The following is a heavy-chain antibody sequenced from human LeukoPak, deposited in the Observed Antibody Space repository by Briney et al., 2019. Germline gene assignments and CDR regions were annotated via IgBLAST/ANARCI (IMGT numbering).Heavy chain of an antibody. D-gene: IGHD6-6*01. J-gene: IGHJ6*03. Sequence: ESLKISCQGSGYSFTSYWIGWVRQMPGKGLEWMGNIYPGDSDTRYSPSFQGQVTISADKSISTAYPQWSSLKASDTAMDYCARAASSSSSFYYYYMDVWGKGTTVTVS. V-gene: IGHV5-51*01. CDR2: IYPGDSDT. CDR3: ARAASSSSSFYYYYMDV. CDR1: GYSFTSYW.